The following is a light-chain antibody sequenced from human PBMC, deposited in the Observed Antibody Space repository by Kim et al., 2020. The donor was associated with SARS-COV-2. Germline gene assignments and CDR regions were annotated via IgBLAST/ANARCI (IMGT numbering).Light chain of an antibody. V-gene: IGLV10-54*01. Sequence: QAGLTQPPSVSKGLRQTATLTCTGNSDNVGNQGAAWLQQHQGHPPKLLSYRNNNRPSGISERLSASRSGNTASLTITGLQPEDEADYYCSAWDSSLTAVVLGGGTKLTVL. CDR3: SAWDSSLTAVV. CDR1: SDNVGNQG. CDR2: RNN. J-gene: IGLJ2*01.